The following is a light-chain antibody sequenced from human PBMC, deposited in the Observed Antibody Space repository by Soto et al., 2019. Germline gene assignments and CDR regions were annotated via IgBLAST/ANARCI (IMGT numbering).Light chain of an antibody. Sequence: QSALTQPASVSGSPGQSITISCAGTSSDIGGYNYVSWYQHYPGKVPKLVIYDVTSRPSGVSNRFSASKSGNTASLTISGLQAEDEADYYCSSYTASNTLVFGTGTKLTVL. CDR3: SSYTASNTLV. J-gene: IGLJ1*01. CDR1: SSDIGGYNY. CDR2: DVT. V-gene: IGLV2-14*03.